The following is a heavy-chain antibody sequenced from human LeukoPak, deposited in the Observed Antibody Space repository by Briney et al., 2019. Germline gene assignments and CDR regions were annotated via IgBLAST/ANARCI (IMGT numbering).Heavy chain of an antibody. CDR2: IYTSGST. Sequence: PSETLSLTCTVSGGSISSGSYYWSWIRQPAEKGLEWIGRIYTSGSTNYNPSLKSRVTISVDTSKNQFSLKLSSVTAADTAVYYCARGLTSSSGWHEGFRTYFDYWGQGTLVTVSS. J-gene: IGHJ4*02. CDR3: ARGLTSSSGWHEGFRTYFDY. V-gene: IGHV4-61*02. CDR1: GGSISSGSYY. D-gene: IGHD6-19*01.